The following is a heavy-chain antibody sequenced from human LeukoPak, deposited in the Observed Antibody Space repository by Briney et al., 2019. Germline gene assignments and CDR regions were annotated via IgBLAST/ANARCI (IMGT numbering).Heavy chain of an antibody. V-gene: IGHV3-30*18. J-gene: IGHJ4*02. CDR1: GFTFSTYG. Sequence: GGSLRLSCAASGFTFSTYGVHWVRQAPGKGLEWVAVISYDGNNNYYADSVKGRFTISRDNSKNTLYLQMNSLRAEDTAVYYCAKDPGYTSGVDYWGQGTLVTVSS. CDR2: ISYDGNNN. CDR3: AKDPGYTSGVDY. D-gene: IGHD6-19*01.